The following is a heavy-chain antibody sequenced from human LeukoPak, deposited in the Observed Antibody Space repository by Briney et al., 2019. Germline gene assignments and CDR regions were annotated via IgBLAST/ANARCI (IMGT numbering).Heavy chain of an antibody. D-gene: IGHD7-27*01. Sequence: SETLSLTCTVSGGSISSSGYYWVWIRQPPGKGLEWIGSISYSGSTYYNPSLKSRVTISVDTSKNQFSLKLSSVTAADTAVYYCARDGATGDFRYDWFDPWGQGTLVTVSS. J-gene: IGHJ5*02. CDR1: GGSISSSGYY. CDR2: ISYSGST. CDR3: ARDGATGDFRYDWFDP. V-gene: IGHV4-39*07.